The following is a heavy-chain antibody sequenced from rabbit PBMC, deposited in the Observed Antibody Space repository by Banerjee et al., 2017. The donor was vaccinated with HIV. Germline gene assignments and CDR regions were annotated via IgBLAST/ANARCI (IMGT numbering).Heavy chain of an antibody. D-gene: IGHD8-1*01. CDR1: GFSFSGAYD. J-gene: IGHJ3*01. Sequence: QEQLVESGGGLVQPEGSLTLTCTASGFSFSGAYDMCWVRQAPGKGLEWSACIYTGNGRTYYASWAKGRFTTSKTSSTTVTLQMTSLTVADTATYFCARSPYGGGGWFTRLHLWGPGTLVTVS. CDR3: ARSPYGGGGWFTRLHL. V-gene: IGHV1S45*01. CDR2: IYTGNGRT.